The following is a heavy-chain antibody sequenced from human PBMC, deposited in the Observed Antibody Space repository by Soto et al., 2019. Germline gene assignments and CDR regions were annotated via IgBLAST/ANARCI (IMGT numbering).Heavy chain of an antibody. CDR2: ISSSGSTI. CDR3: AREPDHWFDP. V-gene: IGHV3-48*03. CDR1: GFTFSSYE. J-gene: IGHJ5*02. Sequence: GGSLRLSCAASGFTFSSYEMNWVRQAPGKGLEWVSYISSSGSTIYYADSVKGRFTISRDNAKNSLYLQMNSLRAEDTAVYYCAREPDHWFDPWGQGTLVTVSS.